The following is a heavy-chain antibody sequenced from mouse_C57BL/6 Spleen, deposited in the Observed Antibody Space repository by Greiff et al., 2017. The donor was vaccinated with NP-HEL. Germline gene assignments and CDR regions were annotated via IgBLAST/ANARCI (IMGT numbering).Heavy chain of an antibody. CDR1: GYTFTSYW. J-gene: IGHJ3*01. Sequence: LQQPGAELVRPGTSVKLSCKASGYTFTSYWMHWVKQRPGQGLEWIGVIDPSDSYTNYNQKFKGKATLTVDTSSSTAYMQLSSLTSEDSAVYYCALDSSGYEAYWGQGTLVTVAA. CDR2: IDPSDSYT. D-gene: IGHD3-2*02. CDR3: ALDSSGYEAY. V-gene: IGHV1-59*01.